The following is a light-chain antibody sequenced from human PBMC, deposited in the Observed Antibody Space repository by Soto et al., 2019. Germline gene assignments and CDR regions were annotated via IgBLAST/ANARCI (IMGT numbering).Light chain of an antibody. CDR2: GDS. CDR1: DSNIGADYG. V-gene: IGLV1-40*01. Sequence: QSVLTQPPSVSGAPGQRVTISCTGFDSNIGADYGVHWYQQFPGTAPKLLIYGDSYRPSGVSGRCSGSKSGTSASLAITGLQAEDEADYYCQSYDRSLSADVFGTGTKLTVL. J-gene: IGLJ1*01. CDR3: QSYDRSLSADV.